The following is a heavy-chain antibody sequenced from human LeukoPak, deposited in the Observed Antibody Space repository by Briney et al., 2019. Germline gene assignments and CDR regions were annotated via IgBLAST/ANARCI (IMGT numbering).Heavy chain of an antibody. D-gene: IGHD3-10*01. CDR1: GGSFSGYY. J-gene: IGHJ4*02. CDR2: INHSGST. CDR3: ARRRVRGVKDY. Sequence: SETLSLTYAVYGGSFSGYYWSWIRQPPGKGLEWIGEINHSGSTNYNPSLKSRVTISVDTSKNQFSLKLSSVTAADTAVYYCARRRVRGVKDYWGQGTLVTVSS. V-gene: IGHV4-34*01.